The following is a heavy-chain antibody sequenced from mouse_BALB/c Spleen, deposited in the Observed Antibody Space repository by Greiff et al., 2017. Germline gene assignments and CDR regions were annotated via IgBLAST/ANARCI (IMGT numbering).Heavy chain of an antibody. Sequence: EVKVEESGGGLVKPGGSLKLSCAASGFTFSDYYMYWVRQTPEKRLEWVATISDGGSYTYYPDSVKGRFTISRDNAKNNLYLQMSSLKSEETAMDYCAREGWSPAWFAYWGQGTLVTVSA. CDR1: GFTFSDYY. D-gene: IGHD2-3*01. J-gene: IGHJ3*01. CDR2: ISDGGSYT. CDR3: AREGWSPAWFAY. V-gene: IGHV5-4*02.